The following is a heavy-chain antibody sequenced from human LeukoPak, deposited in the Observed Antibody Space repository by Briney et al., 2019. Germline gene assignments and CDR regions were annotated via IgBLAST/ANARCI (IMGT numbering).Heavy chain of an antibody. CDR2: ISSSSSYI. CDR3: ARDRLVRGIVVGYDY. D-gene: IGHD3-22*01. V-gene: IGHV3-21*01. CDR1: GFTFSSYS. J-gene: IGHJ4*02. Sequence: GGSLRLSCAASGFTFSSYSMNWVRQAPGKGLEWVSSISSSSSYIYYADSVKGRFTIPRDNAKNSLYLQMNSLRAEDTAVYYCARDRLVRGIVVGYDYWGQGTLVTVSS.